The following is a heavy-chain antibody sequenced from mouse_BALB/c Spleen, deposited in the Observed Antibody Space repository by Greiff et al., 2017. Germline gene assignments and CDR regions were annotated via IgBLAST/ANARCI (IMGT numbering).Heavy chain of an antibody. J-gene: IGHJ4*01. CDR2: IWAGGST. V-gene: IGHV2-9*02. D-gene: IGHD4-1*01. Sequence: VKLQESGPGLVAPSQSLSITCTVSGFSLTSYGVHWVRQPPGKGLEWLGVIWAGGSTNYNSALMSRLSISKDNSKSQVFLKMNSLQTDDTAMYYCAREKNWDGGYAMDYWGQGTSVTVSS. CDR3: AREKNWDGGYAMDY. CDR1: GFSLTSYG.